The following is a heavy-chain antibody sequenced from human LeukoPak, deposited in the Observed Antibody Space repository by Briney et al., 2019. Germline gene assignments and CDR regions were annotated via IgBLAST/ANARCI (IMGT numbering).Heavy chain of an antibody. V-gene: IGHV3-30-3*01. Sequence: GGSLRLSCAASGFTFSSYAMHWVRQAPGKGLEWAAVISYDGSNKYYADSVKGRFTISRDNSKNTLYLQMNSLRAEDTAVYYCARDQYSGYDLYYFDYWGQGTLVTVSS. J-gene: IGHJ4*02. CDR3: ARDQYSGYDLYYFDY. D-gene: IGHD5-12*01. CDR1: GFTFSSYA. CDR2: ISYDGSNK.